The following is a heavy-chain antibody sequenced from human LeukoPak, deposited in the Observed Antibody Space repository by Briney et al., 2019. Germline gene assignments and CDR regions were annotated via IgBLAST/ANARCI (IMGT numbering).Heavy chain of an antibody. J-gene: IGHJ4*02. CDR2: IKSKTYAGTT. D-gene: IGHD3-9*01. CDR1: GFTFSNAW. V-gene: IGHV3-15*01. CDR3: TAGTDYSDFDY. Sequence: GGSLRLSCAASGFTFSNAWMSWVRQAPGKGLEWVGRIKSKTYAGTTEYAAPVKGRFTISRDDSKNTLYLQMNSLKTEDTAVYYCTAGTDYSDFDYWGQGTLVTVSS.